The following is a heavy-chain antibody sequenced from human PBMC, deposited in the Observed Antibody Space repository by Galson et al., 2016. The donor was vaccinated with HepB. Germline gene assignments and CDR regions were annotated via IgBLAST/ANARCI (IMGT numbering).Heavy chain of an antibody. D-gene: IGHD6-19*01. J-gene: IGHJ4*02. V-gene: IGHV3-23*01. CDR2: MSGSGGTT. CDR3: AKAPSGWSYYFDY. Sequence: SLRLSCAASGLTFSSYGMSWVRQAPGKGLEWVSTMSGSGGTTYYADSVKGRFTISRDNSRNTVFLQMNSLTAEDTAVYYCAKAPSGWSYYFDYWGQGNLVTV. CDR1: GLTFSSYG.